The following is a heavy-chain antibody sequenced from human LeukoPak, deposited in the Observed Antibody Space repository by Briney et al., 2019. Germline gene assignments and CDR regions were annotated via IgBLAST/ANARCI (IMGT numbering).Heavy chain of an antibody. CDR1: GFAFSFFA. Sequence: SGGSLRLSCEASGFAFSFFAMSWLRQAPGKGLEWVSTINANSGTRSYAASVRCRFTVSRDNSKNTLNLQVDCLRAEDTAVYYCAKSQLVGATYALDIWGQGTMVTVSS. V-gene: IGHV3-23*01. CDR2: INANSGTR. J-gene: IGHJ3*02. CDR3: AKSQLVGATYALDI. D-gene: IGHD1-26*01.